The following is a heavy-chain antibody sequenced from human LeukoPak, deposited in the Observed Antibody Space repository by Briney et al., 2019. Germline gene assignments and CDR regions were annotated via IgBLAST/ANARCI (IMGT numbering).Heavy chain of an antibody. J-gene: IGHJ4*02. CDR1: GFTFTSYA. Sequence: GGSLRLSCAASGFTFTSYAMSWVRQAPGKGLEWVSAIIGGGGATYYADSVKGRFTISRDNSKNTLYLQMDSLRAEDRAVYYCAKGRGDGYNYDYFDYWGQGTLVTVSS. V-gene: IGHV3-23*01. D-gene: IGHD5-24*01. CDR3: AKGRGDGYNYDYFDY. CDR2: IIGGGGAT.